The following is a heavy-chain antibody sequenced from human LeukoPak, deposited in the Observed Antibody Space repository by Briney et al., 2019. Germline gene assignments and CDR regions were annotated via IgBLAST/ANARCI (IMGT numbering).Heavy chain of an antibody. CDR3: ASEGPHSDYGMDV. V-gene: IGHV1-18*01. CDR2: IIAYNGNT. J-gene: IGHJ6*02. CDR1: GDTFTSYG. Sequence: ASVKVSCKASGDTFTSYGISWVRQAPGQGLEWMGWIIAYNGNTNYAQKLQGRVTMTTDTSTSTAYMELSRLRSDDTAVYYCASEGPHSDYGMDVWGQGTTVTVSS.